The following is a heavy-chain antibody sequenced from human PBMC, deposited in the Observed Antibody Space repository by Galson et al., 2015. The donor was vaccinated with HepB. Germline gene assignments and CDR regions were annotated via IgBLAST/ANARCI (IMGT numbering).Heavy chain of an antibody. CDR3: ARHPKPFWSGYYIDY. CDR1: GYSFTSYW. CDR2: IDPSDSYT. D-gene: IGHD3-3*01. Sequence: QSGAEVKKPGESLRISCKGSGYSFTSYWISWVRQMPGKGLEWMGRIDPSDSYTNYSPSFQGHVTISADKSISTAYLQWSSLKASDTAMYYCARHPKPFWSGYYIDYWGQGTLVTVSS. J-gene: IGHJ4*02. V-gene: IGHV5-10-1*01.